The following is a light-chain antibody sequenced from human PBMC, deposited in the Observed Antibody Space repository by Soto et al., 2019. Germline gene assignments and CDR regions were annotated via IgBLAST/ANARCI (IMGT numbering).Light chain of an antibody. J-gene: IGKJ4*01. CDR1: QSISSY. V-gene: IGKV1-39*01. Sequence: DIQMTQSPSSLSASVGDRVTITCRASQSISSYLNWYQQRPGKAPELLIYAASSLQSGVPSRFSGSGSGTDFTLTFSSLQPEDFATYYCQQSYSPLLTFGGGTKVEIK. CDR3: QQSYSPLLT. CDR2: AAS.